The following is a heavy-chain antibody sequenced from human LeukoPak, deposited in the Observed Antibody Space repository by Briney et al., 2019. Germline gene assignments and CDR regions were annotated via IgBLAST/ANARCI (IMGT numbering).Heavy chain of an antibody. J-gene: IGHJ4*02. V-gene: IGHV4-61*01. CDR1: GGSVSSGNYY. CDR2: IYYSGNT. D-gene: IGHD3-22*01. CDR3: ARSSSGYIR. Sequence: SETLSLICTVSGGSVSSGNYYWSWIRQPPGKGLEWIGYIYYSGNTNYNPSLKSRVTISVDTSKNQFSLKLNSVAAADTAVYYCARSSSGYIRWGQGTLVTVSS.